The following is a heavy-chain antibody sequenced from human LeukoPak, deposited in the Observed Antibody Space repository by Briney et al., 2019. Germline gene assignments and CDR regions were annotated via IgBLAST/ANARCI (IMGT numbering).Heavy chain of an antibody. J-gene: IGHJ6*02. CDR3: AKDGYCSSTSCYGSRKGYYGMDV. Sequence: GGSLRLSCAASGFTFSSYGMHWVRQAPGKGLEWVAVISYDGSNKYYADSVKGRFTISRDNSKNTLYLQMNSLRAEDTAVYYCAKDGYCSSTSCYGSRKGYYGMDVWGQGTTVTVSS. V-gene: IGHV3-30*18. CDR2: ISYDGSNK. D-gene: IGHD2-2*01. CDR1: GFTFSSYG.